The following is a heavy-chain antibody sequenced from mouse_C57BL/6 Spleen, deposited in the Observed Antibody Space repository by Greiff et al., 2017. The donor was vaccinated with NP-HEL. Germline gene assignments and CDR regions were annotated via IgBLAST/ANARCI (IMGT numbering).Heavy chain of an antibody. D-gene: IGHD4-1*01. Sequence: VQLQQSGPGLVQPSQSLSITCTVSGFSLTSYGVHWVRQSPGKGLEWLGVIWSGGSTDYNAAFISRLSISKDNSKSQVFFKMNSLQADDTAIYYCARGGTGSPFAYWGQGTLVTVSA. V-gene: IGHV2-2*01. CDR2: IWSGGST. CDR3: ARGGTGSPFAY. J-gene: IGHJ3*01. CDR1: GFSLTSYG.